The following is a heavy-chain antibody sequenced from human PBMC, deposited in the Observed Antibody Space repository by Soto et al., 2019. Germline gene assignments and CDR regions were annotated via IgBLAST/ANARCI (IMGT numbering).Heavy chain of an antibody. CDR2: IHNTGTT. Sequence: QVQLQESGPGLVKPSQTLSLTCAVSGGSISRSVYYCNWIRQHPGSGLEGIGYIHNTGTTDYNPSLKSRLTFSVDTSKNQFSLKLSYVTTADTAVYYCAMDPIVRGVVGWYFDLWGRRTLVTVSS. CDR1: GGSISRSVYY. V-gene: IGHV4-31*11. J-gene: IGHJ2*01. CDR3: AMDPIVRGVVGWYFDL. D-gene: IGHD3-10*01.